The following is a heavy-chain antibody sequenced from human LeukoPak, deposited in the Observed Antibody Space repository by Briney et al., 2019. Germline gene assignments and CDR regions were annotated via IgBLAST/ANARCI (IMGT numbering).Heavy chain of an antibody. J-gene: IGHJ4*02. CDR2: FSGNNLNI. Sequence: GGSLRLSCAASGFTFSSYGITWVRQAPGKGLEWVSGFSGNNLNINYADSVKGRFTMSRDNSKNTLYLQMNNLRAEDTALYYCARGPALFDSWGQGTLVTVSS. CDR1: GFTFSSYG. D-gene: IGHD2-2*01. CDR3: ARGPALFDS. V-gene: IGHV3-23*01.